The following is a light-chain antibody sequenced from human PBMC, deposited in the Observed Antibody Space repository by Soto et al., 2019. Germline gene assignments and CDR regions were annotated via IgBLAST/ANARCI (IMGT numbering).Light chain of an antibody. CDR1: QSVSDS. CDR3: QQYNSYLWT. Sequence: DIQMTQSPSSLSASVGDRVTITCRANQSVSDSLNWYQQKPGKVPKLLIYAASSLRSGVPSRISGSGSGTEFTLTISSLQPDDFATYYCQQYNSYLWTFGQGTRLEIK. J-gene: IGKJ5*01. V-gene: IGKV1-16*01. CDR2: AAS.